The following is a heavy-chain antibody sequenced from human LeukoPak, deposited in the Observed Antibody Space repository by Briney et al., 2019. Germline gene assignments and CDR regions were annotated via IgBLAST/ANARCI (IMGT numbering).Heavy chain of an antibody. CDR2: FYYSGNT. CDR3: ARHRSSRDGYNIDY. D-gene: IGHD5-24*01. V-gene: IGHV4-59*08. J-gene: IGHJ4*02. CDR1: GGSISSYY. Sequence: SETLSLTCTVSGGSISSYYWSWIRQPPGKGLEWIGYFYYSGNTNYNPPLKSRVTISIDTSRNQFSLKLTSVTAADTAVYYCARHRSSRDGYNIDYWGQGTLVTVSS.